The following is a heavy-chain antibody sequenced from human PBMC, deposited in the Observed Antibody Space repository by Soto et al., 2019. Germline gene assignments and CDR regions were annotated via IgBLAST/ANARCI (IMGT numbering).Heavy chain of an antibody. CDR3: ARGVGCYCSGGSCIRHRQVGMDV. Sequence: SETLSLTCTVSGGSISSSSYYWGWIRQPPGKGLEWIGSIYYSGSTYYNPSLKSRVTISVDTSKNQFSLKLSSVTAADTSLYYCARGVGCYCSGGSCIRHRQVGMDVWGRGTTVTVSS. D-gene: IGHD2-15*01. CDR2: IYYSGST. J-gene: IGHJ6*02. V-gene: IGHV4-39*01. CDR1: GGSISSSSYY.